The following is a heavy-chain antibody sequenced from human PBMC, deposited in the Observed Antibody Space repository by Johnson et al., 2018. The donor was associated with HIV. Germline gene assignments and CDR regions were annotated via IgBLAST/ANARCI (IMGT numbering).Heavy chain of an antibody. CDR2: IYGGDRT. J-gene: IGHJ3*01. D-gene: IGHD6-6*01. CDR3: ARGSSGSFDL. V-gene: IGHV3-53*01. CDR1: GFTVSGTY. Sequence: EQLVESGGGLIQPGGSLRLSCAASGFTVSGTYMSWVRQAPGKGLEWVSVIYGGDRTSYTDSVKDRFTISRDSSKNAVYLQMSSLRAEDTALYYCARGSSGSFDLWGRGTMVTVSS.